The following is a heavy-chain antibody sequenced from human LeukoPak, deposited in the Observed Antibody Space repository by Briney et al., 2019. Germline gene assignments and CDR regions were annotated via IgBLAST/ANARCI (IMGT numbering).Heavy chain of an antibody. Sequence: ASVKVSCKASGGTFSSYAISWVRQAPGQGLEWMGGIIPIFGTANYAQKFQGRVTITADESTSTAYMELSSLRSEDTAVYYCATGFVAAAGSKEYYFDYWGQGTLVTVSS. D-gene: IGHD6-13*01. J-gene: IGHJ4*02. CDR3: ATGFVAAAGSKEYYFDY. CDR1: GGTFSSYA. V-gene: IGHV1-69*13. CDR2: IIPIFGTA.